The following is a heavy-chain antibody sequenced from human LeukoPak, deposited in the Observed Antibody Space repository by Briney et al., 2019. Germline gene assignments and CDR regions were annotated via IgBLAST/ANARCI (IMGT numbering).Heavy chain of an antibody. V-gene: IGHV4-59*01. CDR1: GFTFSSYA. Sequence: GSLRLSCVASGFTFSSYAMSWVRQPPGKGLEWIGYIYYSGSTNYNPSLKSRVTISVDTSKNQFTLKLSSVTAADTAVYYCARGRYGWLPFDYWGQGTLVTVSS. CDR2: IYYSGST. J-gene: IGHJ4*02. D-gene: IGHD3-16*01. CDR3: ARGRYGWLPFDY.